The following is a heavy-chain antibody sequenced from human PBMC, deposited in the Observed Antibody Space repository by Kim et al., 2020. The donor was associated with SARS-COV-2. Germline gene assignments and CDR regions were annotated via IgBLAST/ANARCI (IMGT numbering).Heavy chain of an antibody. D-gene: IGHD6-19*01. CDR3: VVLMEQWLGYDAFDI. Sequence: GGSLRLSCAASGFTFSSYWMSWVRQAPGKGLEWVANIKQDGSEKYYVDSVKGRFTISRDNAKNSLYLQMNSLRAEDTAVYYCVVLMEQWLGYDAFDIWGQGTMVTVSS. CDR1: GFTFSSYW. CDR2: IKQDGSEK. J-gene: IGHJ3*02. V-gene: IGHV3-7*01.